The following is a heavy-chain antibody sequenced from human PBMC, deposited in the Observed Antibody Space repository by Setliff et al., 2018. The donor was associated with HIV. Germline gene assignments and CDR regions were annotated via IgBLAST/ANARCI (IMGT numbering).Heavy chain of an antibody. CDR1: GYTFTTYD. Sequence: SVKVSCKASGYTFTTYDITWVRQAPGQGLEWMGMIIPMYNIPAYAQKFQGRVTFTADESTSTAYMELSSLSSEDTAVYYCARDQTGVAAAAFGGGSAWSDEGFDIWGQGTMVTVS. CDR3: ARDQTGVAAAAFGGGSAWSDEGFDI. D-gene: IGHD6-13*01. J-gene: IGHJ3*02. CDR2: IIPMYNIP. V-gene: IGHV1-69*13.